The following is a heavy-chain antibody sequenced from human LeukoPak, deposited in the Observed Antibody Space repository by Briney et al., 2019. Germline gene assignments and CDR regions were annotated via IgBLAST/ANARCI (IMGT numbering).Heavy chain of an antibody. J-gene: IGHJ4*02. Sequence: SQTLSLTCTVSGGSISSGDYYWSWIRQPPGKGLEWIGYIYYSGSTYYNPSLKSRVTISVDTSKNQFSLKLSSVTAADTAVYXXXXXXVRGVIALDYWGQGTLVTVSS. D-gene: IGHD3-10*01. CDR3: XXXXVRGVIALDY. V-gene: IGHV4-30-4*01. CDR2: IYYSGST. CDR1: GGSISSGDYY.